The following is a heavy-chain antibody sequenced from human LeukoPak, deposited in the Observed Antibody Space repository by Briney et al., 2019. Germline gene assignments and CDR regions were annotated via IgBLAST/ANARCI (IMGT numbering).Heavy chain of an antibody. D-gene: IGHD5-12*01. Sequence: ASVKVSCKASGYTFTGYYMHWVRQARGQGLEWMGSINPHSGGTNYAQKLQGRVTMTADTSTSTAYMELRSLRSDDTAVYYCARVAGVLNWVAFPSAYYMDVWGKGTTVTVSS. CDR3: ARVAGVLNWVAFPSAYYMDV. J-gene: IGHJ6*03. CDR2: INPHSGGT. CDR1: GYTFTGYY. V-gene: IGHV1-2*02.